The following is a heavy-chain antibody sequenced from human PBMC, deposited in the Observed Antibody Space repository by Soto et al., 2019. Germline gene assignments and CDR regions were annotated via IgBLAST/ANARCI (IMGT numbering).Heavy chain of an antibody. J-gene: IGHJ4*02. V-gene: IGHV1-18*01. CDR3: ARDEPGVAVAGTNLDY. CDR2: VSGYNGNT. Sequence: ASVKVSCKASWYTFSKFGVSWGRQAPGQGLEWVGWVSGYNGNTNYAHKLLGRVSMTTDTSTRTAYMQLRSLRSDDTAVYFCARDEPGVAVAGTNLDYWGRGTLVTVSS. D-gene: IGHD6-19*01. CDR1: WYTFSKFG.